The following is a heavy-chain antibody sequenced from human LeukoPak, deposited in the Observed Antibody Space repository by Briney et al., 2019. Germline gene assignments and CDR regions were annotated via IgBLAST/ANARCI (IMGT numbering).Heavy chain of an antibody. CDR2: ISSGGDIM. CDR1: GLRFSDYY. CDR3: ATNLIGAGEYFQQ. Sequence: GESLRLSCAASGLRFSDYYVSWIRQAPGKGLQWVSYISSGGDIMHYADSVKGRFTSSRDNAKNSGYLEMNSLGAEDTAVYYCATNLIGAGEYFQQWGQGTLVTVSS. D-gene: IGHD2/OR15-2a*01. J-gene: IGHJ1*01. V-gene: IGHV3-11*01.